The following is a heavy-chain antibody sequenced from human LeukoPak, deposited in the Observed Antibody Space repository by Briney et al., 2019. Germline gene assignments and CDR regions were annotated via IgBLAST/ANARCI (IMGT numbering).Heavy chain of an antibody. CDR2: IKQDGSEK. CDR3: ARVSRDFYSNYYYYYGMDV. Sequence: GGSLRLSCAASGFTFRSYAMSWVRQAPGKGLEWVANIKQDGSEKYYVDSVKGRFTISRDNAKNSLYLQMNSLRAEDTAVYYCARVSRDFYSNYYYYYGMDVWGQGTTVTVSS. V-gene: IGHV3-7*01. CDR1: GFTFRSYA. D-gene: IGHD4-11*01. J-gene: IGHJ6*02.